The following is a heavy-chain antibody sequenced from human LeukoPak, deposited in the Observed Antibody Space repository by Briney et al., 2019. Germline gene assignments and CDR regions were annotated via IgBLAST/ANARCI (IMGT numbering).Heavy chain of an antibody. CDR3: AKSGPVWVRGVISCLDY. V-gene: IGHV3-23*01. D-gene: IGHD3-10*01. CDR2: ISGSGGST. Sequence: AGGSLRLSCAASGFTFSSYAMSWVRQAPGKGLEWVSAISGSGGSTYYADSVKGRFTISRDNSKNTLYLQMNSLRAEDTAVYYCAKSGPVWVRGVISCLDYWGQGTLVTVSS. CDR1: GFTFSSYA. J-gene: IGHJ4*02.